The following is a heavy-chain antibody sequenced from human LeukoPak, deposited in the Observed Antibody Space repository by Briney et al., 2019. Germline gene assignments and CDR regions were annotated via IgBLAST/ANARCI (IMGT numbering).Heavy chain of an antibody. D-gene: IGHD6-6*01. V-gene: IGHV4-34*01. CDR3: AREYSTSSTSFDY. Sequence: SETLSLTCGVYGGSLSGHYWSWIRQPLGKGLEWIGEIKHSGNTNYSPSLKSRVTISVDTSKNQFSLTLSSVTAADTAVYYCAREYSTSSTSFDYWGQGTLVTVSS. CDR2: IKHSGNT. J-gene: IGHJ4*02. CDR1: GGSLSGHY.